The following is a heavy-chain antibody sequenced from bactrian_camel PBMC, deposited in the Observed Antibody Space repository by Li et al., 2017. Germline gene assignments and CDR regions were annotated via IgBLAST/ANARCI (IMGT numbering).Heavy chain of an antibody. V-gene: IGHV3S25*01. Sequence: QLVESGGGLVQPGGSLRLSCAASGFAFSSYWLYWVRQGPGKGFEWVSTINSAGGSTYYAYSVKGRFTISRDNAKNTVYLQMNSLKPEDTAVYYCVGGGGSWSFGYWGQGTQVTVS. CDR2: INSAGGST. J-gene: IGHJ6*01. D-gene: IGHD6*01. CDR3: VGGGGSWSFGY. CDR1: GFAFSSYW.